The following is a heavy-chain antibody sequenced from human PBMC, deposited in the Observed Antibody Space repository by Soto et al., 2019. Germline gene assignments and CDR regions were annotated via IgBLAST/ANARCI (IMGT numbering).Heavy chain of an antibody. Sequence: GGSLRLSCAASGFTVSSNYMSWVRQAPGKGLEWVSVIYSGGSTYYADSVKGRFTISRDNSKNTLYLQMNSLRAEDTAVYYCAIRAPFWSGYYSGPQHACDICGEGRRVT. V-gene: IGHV3-66*01. D-gene: IGHD3-3*01. J-gene: IGHJ3*02. CDR1: GFTVSSNY. CDR3: AIRAPFWSGYYSGPQHACDI. CDR2: IYSGGST.